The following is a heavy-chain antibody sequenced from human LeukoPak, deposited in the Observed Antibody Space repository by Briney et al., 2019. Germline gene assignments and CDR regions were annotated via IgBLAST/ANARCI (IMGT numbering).Heavy chain of an antibody. J-gene: IGHJ6*02. CDR3: ARFIVVVTAASVTYYYGLDV. CDR1: GYSFTNYW. V-gene: IGHV5-51*01. D-gene: IGHD2-21*02. CDR2: IYPGDSDT. Sequence: GESLKISCKGAGYSFTNYWIAWVRQMPGKGLEWMGIIYPGDSDTRYSPSFQGQVTISADKSISTAYVQWSSLKASDTAMYYCARFIVVVTAASVTYYYGLDVWAKGPRSPSP.